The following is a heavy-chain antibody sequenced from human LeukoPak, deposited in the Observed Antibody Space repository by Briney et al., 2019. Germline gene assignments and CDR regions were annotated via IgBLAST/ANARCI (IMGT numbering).Heavy chain of an antibody. D-gene: IGHD6-13*01. CDR3: AKRAAGYYFDH. CDR2: INSGGST. CDR1: GFTFSSYS. Sequence: GGSLRLSCAASGFTFSSYSMSWVRQAPGKGLEWVSGINSGGSTFYADSVKGRFTISRDNSQNTLYLQMNSLTAEDTAVYYCAKRAAGYYFDHWGQGTLVTVSS. V-gene: IGHV3-23*01. J-gene: IGHJ4*02.